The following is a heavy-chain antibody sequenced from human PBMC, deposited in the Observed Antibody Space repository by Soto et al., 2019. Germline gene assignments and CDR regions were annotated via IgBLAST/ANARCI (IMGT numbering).Heavy chain of an antibody. V-gene: IGHV3-23*01. CDR2: ISGSGGST. CDR1: GFTFSSYA. Sequence: PGGSLRLSCAASGFTFSSYAMSWVRQAPGKGLEWVSAISGSGGSTYYADSAKGRFTISRDNSKNTLYLQMNSLRAEDTAVYYCAKDGPDYYDSSGIDYWGQGTLVTVSS. J-gene: IGHJ4*02. CDR3: AKDGPDYYDSSGIDY. D-gene: IGHD3-22*01.